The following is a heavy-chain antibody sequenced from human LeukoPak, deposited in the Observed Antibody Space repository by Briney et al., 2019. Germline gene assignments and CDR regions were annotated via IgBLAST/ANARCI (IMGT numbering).Heavy chain of an antibody. Sequence: SGGSLRLSCAASGFTFSSYDMNWVRQAPGKGPEWVSYISSRGTTMYYADSVKGRFTISRDNSKNTLYLQMNSLRAEDTAVYYCAKEEFGDTAMVPFDYWGQGTLVTVSS. V-gene: IGHV3-48*01. CDR3: AKEEFGDTAMVPFDY. CDR2: ISSRGTTM. J-gene: IGHJ4*02. D-gene: IGHD5-18*01. CDR1: GFTFSSYD.